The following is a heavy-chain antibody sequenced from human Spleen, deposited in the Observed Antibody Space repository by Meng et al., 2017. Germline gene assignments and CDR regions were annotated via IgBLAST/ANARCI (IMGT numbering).Heavy chain of an antibody. CDR3: ARAAYYYDGSGYYCLGY. CDR2: ISAGGVI. J-gene: IGHJ4*02. CDR1: AFTFSSYA. D-gene: IGHD3-22*01. Sequence: GGSLRLSCEASAFTFSSYAMSWVRQAPGKGLEWVSLISAGGVIYYTDSVRDRFTISRDNSKNTLYLQMNSLGAEDTAVYYCARAAYYYDGSGYYCLGYWGQGILVTVSS. V-gene: IGHV3-23*01.